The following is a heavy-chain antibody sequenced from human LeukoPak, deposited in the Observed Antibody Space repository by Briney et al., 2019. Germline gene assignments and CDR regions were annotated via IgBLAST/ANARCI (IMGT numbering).Heavy chain of an antibody. V-gene: IGHV3-15*01. CDR2: VRSKTDGGTS. D-gene: IGHD1-26*01. CDR3: ARGPYLRLDSGSFFDY. CDR1: GFTFSSAW. J-gene: IGHJ4*02. Sequence: GGSLRLSCAASGFTFSSAWMSWVRQAPGKGLEWVGRVRSKTDGGTSDYAAAVEGRFTIWRDDSTNTLFLQMNSLRAEDTAFYFCARGPYLRLDSGSFFDYWGQGTLGTVSS.